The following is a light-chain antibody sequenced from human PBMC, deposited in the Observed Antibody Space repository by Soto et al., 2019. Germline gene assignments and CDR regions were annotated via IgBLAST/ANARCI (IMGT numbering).Light chain of an antibody. Sequence: QSVLTQPPSASGTPGQRVTITCSGSSSNIGSNVVNWYQQVPGTAPILLIYRDHRRPSGVPDRFSGSRSGSSASLAISGLQSEDGADYYCSTWDGSLNGDVFGTGTKVTVL. CDR3: STWDGSLNGDV. V-gene: IGLV1-44*01. CDR2: RDH. CDR1: SSNIGSNV. J-gene: IGLJ1*01.